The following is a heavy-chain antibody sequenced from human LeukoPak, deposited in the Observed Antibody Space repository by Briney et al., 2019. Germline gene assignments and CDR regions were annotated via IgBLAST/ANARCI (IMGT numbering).Heavy chain of an antibody. CDR1: GFTFSSYG. Sequence: GGSLRLSCAASGFTFSSYGMHWVRQAPGKGLEWVAFIRYDGSNKYYADSVKGRFTISRDNSKNTLYLQMNSLRAEDTAVYYCARGPSSGYYYGVYYWGQGTLVTVSS. CDR2: IRYDGSNK. CDR3: ARGPSSGYYYGVYY. D-gene: IGHD3-22*01. J-gene: IGHJ4*02. V-gene: IGHV3-30*02.